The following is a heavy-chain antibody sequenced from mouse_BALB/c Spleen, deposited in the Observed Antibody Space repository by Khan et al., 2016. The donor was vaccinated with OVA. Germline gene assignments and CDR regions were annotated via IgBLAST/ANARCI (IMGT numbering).Heavy chain of an antibody. D-gene: IGHD1-1*02. V-gene: IGHV5-9-3*01. CDR1: GFTFSSFA. Sequence: EVQLQESGGGLVKPGGSLKLSCAASGFTFSSFAMSWVRQTPEKRLEWVATISSAGTYTYYPDSVKGRFTISRDNAKNTLYLQMNSLRYEDTAMYYFANDNYGWFAYWGQGTLVTVSA. CDR3: ANDNYGWFAY. J-gene: IGHJ3*01. CDR2: ISSAGTYT.